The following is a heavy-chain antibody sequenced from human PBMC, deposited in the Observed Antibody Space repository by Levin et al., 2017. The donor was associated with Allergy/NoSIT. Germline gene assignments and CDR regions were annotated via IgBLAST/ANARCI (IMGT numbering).Heavy chain of an antibody. CDR1: GGTFSSYA. V-gene: IGHV1-69*06. J-gene: IGHJ4*02. CDR3: ASSYGSGSYYLQGNFDY. CDR2: IIPIFGTA. Sequence: SVKVSCKASGGTFSSYAISWVRQAPGQGLEWMGGIIPIFGTANYAQKFQGRVTITADKSTSTAYMELSSLRSEDTAVYYCASSYGSGSYYLQGNFDYWGQGTLVTVSS. D-gene: IGHD3-10*01.